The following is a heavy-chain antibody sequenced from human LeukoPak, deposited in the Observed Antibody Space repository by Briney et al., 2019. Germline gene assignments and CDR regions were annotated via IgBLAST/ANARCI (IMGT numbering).Heavy chain of an antibody. CDR2: TRYDGTIK. D-gene: IGHD1-14*01. CDR1: GFSFSNYG. Sequence: PGGSLTLSCAASGFSFSNYGMHWVRQTPGKGLESVAFTRYDGTIKDYADSVKGRFTISRDNSQNVLHLQMKSLRTEDTAVYYCAKELPLGYFYMDVWGKGTTVIVSS. V-gene: IGHV3-30*02. CDR3: AKELPLGYFYMDV. J-gene: IGHJ6*03.